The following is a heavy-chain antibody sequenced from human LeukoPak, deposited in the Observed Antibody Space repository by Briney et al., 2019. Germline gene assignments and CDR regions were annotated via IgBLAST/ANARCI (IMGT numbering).Heavy chain of an antibody. D-gene: IGHD3-10*01. CDR3: ARLSRGVRGPNAFDI. Sequence: TSQTLSLTCTVSGGSISSGGYYWSWIRQPPGKGLEWIGYIYYSGSTNYNPSLKSRVTISVDTSKNQFSLKLSSVTAADTAVYYCARLSRGVRGPNAFDIWGQGTMVTVSS. CDR2: IYYSGST. J-gene: IGHJ3*02. V-gene: IGHV4-30-4*08. CDR1: GGSISSGGYY.